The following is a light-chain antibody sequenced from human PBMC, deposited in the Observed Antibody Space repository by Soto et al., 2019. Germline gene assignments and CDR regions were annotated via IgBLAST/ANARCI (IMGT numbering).Light chain of an antibody. J-gene: IGLJ2*01. CDR1: SSDVGSYNP. Sequence: QSALTQPASVSGSPGQSITISCTGTSSDVGSYNPVSWYQQHPGKAPKLMILEDNKRPSGVSNRFSGSKSGNTASLTISGLQAEDEADYYCCSYAGSSTFVIFGGGTKVTVL. V-gene: IGLV2-23*02. CDR3: CSYAGSSTFVI. CDR2: EDN.